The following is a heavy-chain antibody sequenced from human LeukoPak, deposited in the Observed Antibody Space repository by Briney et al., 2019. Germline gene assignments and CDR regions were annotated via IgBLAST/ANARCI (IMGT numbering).Heavy chain of an antibody. J-gene: IGHJ5*02. CDR2: INHSGST. CDR1: GGSLSHYY. D-gene: IGHD1-20*01. CDR3: ARIVVTGSRGNWFDP. Sequence: PSETLSLTCAVYGGSLSHYYWSWIRQPPGKGLEWIGEINHSGSTNYNPSLKSRVTISVDTSKNQFSLKLSSVTAADTAVYYCARIVVTGSRGNWFDPWGQGTLVTVSS. V-gene: IGHV4-34*01.